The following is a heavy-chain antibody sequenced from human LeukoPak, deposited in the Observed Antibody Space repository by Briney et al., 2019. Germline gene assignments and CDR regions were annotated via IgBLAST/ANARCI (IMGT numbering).Heavy chain of an antibody. V-gene: IGHV1-18*01. CDR3: ARSSLAVAGSVFDY. D-gene: IGHD6-19*01. CDR2: ISPYNGNT. CDR1: GYTFTTYG. Sequence: ASVKVSCKASGYTFTTYGISWVRQAPGQGLEWMGWISPYNGNTNYAQNLQGRVTITADTSTSTAYMELRSLRSDDAAVYYCARSSLAVAGSVFDYWGQGTLASVSS. J-gene: IGHJ4*02.